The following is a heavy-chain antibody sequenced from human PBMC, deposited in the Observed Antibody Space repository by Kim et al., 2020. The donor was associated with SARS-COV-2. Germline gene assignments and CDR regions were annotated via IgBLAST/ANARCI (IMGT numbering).Heavy chain of an antibody. J-gene: IGHJ4*02. CDR2: IYYSGST. D-gene: IGHD6-13*01. CDR3: ARHDPGYSSSWYPDY. V-gene: IGHV4-39*01. CDR1: GGSISSSSYY. Sequence: SETLSLTCTVSGGSISSSSYYWGWIRQPPGKGLEWIGSIYYSGSTYYNPSLKSRVTISVDTSKNQFSLKLSSVTAADTAVYYCARHDPGYSSSWYPDYWGQGTLVTVSS.